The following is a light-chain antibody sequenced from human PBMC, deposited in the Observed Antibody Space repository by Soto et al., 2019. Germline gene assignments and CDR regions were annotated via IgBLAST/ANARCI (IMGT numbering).Light chain of an antibody. CDR3: QQRSNWPPYT. J-gene: IGKJ2*01. CDR1: QTVGDN. V-gene: IGKV3-11*01. Sequence: TQSPVTLSLSPGERATLSCRASQTVGDNVAWYRQKPGQPPSLLIYGASTRAPGVPARFSGSGSGTDFILTISSLEPEDFAVYYCQQRSNWPPYTFGQGTKLEIK. CDR2: GAS.